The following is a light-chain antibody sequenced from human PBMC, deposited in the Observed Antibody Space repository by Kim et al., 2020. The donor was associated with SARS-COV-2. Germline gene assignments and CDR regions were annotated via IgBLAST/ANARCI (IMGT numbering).Light chain of an antibody. V-gene: IGKV3-20*01. CDR2: GAS. Sequence: LSPGERATLSCRASQSVSSGYLAWHQQKPGQAPRLLIYGASSRATGIPDRFSGSGSGTDFTLTISRLEPEDFAVYYCQQYGSSPYTFGQGTKLEI. CDR3: QQYGSSPYT. J-gene: IGKJ2*01. CDR1: QSVSSGY.